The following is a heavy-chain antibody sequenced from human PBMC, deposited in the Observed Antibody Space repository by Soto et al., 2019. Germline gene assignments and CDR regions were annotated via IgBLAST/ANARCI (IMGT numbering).Heavy chain of an antibody. CDR3: AGLTYYYDSSGHNNWFDP. V-gene: IGHV1-69*13. D-gene: IGHD3-22*01. CDR2: IIPIFGTA. Sequence: SVKVPCKASGGTFSSYSISWVRQAPGQGLEWMGGIIPIFGTANYAQKFQGRVTITADESTSTAYMELSSLRSEDTAVYYCAGLTYYYDSSGHNNWFDPWGQGTLVTVSS. CDR1: GGTFSSYS. J-gene: IGHJ5*02.